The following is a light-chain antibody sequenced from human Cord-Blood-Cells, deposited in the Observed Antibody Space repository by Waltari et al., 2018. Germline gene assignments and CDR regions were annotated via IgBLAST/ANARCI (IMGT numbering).Light chain of an antibody. CDR2: DAS. V-gene: IGKV3-11*01. CDR3: QQRSNWPPLT. Sequence: EIVLTQSPATLSLSPGERATLSCRASQSVSSYLAWYQQKPGQAPRLLIDDASNRATGSPARLSGSGSGTDFTHTISSLEPEDFAVYYCQQRSNWPPLTFGGGTKVEIK. CDR1: QSVSSY. J-gene: IGKJ4*01.